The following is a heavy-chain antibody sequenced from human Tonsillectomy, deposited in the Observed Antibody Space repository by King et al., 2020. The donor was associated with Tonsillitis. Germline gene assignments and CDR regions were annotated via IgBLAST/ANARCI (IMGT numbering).Heavy chain of an antibody. J-gene: IGHJ4*01. CDR2: IYPGDSDT. CDR1: GYSFSSYW. D-gene: IGHD3-3*01. Sequence: VQLVESGAEVKKPGESLKISCKGSGYSFSSYWIGWVRQMPGKGLEWMGIIYPGDSDTRYSPSFQGQVTIPADKSPGTAYLQWGSLKASDTAMNYCARNPGNDFWSGYDDYWGHGTLVTISS. V-gene: IGHV5-51*03. CDR3: ARNPGNDFWSGYDDY.